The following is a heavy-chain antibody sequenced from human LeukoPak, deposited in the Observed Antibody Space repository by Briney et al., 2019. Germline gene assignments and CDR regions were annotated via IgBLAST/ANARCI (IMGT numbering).Heavy chain of an antibody. CDR3: ARDGLRVVVPAAIFPYYYYMDV. V-gene: IGHV3-33*01. Sequence: GGSLRLSCAAPGFTFSSYGMHWVRQAPGKGLEWVAVIWYDGSNKYYADSVKGRFTISRDNSKNTLYLQMNSLRAEDTAVYYCARDGLRVVVPAAIFPYYYYMDVWGKGTTVTVSS. J-gene: IGHJ6*03. CDR2: IWYDGSNK. D-gene: IGHD2-2*01. CDR1: GFTFSSYG.